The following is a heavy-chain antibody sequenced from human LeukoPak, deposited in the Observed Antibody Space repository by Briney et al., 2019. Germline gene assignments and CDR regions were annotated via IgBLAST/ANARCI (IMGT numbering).Heavy chain of an antibody. CDR3: ARDLGSGADY. CDR2: ISGSGGST. J-gene: IGHJ4*02. Sequence: GGSLRLSCAASGFTFSSYAMSWVRQAPGKGLEWVSDISGSGGSTYYADSVKGRFTISRNNSKNTLYLQMNSLRAEDAAVYYCARDLGSGADYWGQGTLVTVSS. V-gene: IGHV3-23*01. CDR1: GFTFSSYA. D-gene: IGHD2-15*01.